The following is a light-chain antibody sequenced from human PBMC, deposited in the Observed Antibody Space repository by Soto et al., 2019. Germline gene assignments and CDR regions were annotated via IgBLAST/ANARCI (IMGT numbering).Light chain of an antibody. CDR1: QDISNY. Sequence: DIQMTQSPSSLSASVGDRVTITCQASQDISNYLNWYQQKPGKAPKLLVYDAYNLETGVPSRFSGSGSGTDFTFTISSLQAEDIATYYCQQYDKGLTFGGGTKVEIK. J-gene: IGKJ4*01. CDR2: DAY. V-gene: IGKV1-33*01. CDR3: QQYDKGLT.